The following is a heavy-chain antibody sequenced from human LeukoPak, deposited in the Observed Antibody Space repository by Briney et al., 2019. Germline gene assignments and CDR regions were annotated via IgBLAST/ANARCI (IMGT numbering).Heavy chain of an antibody. CDR1: GFTFSSYE. CDR3: ARDQGSSSWGPGSCYYYYGMDV. D-gene: IGHD6-13*01. Sequence: GGSLRLSCAASGFTFSSYEMNWVRQAPGKGLEWVSYISSSGSTIYYADSVKGRFTISRDNAKNSLYLQMNSLRAEDTAVYYCARDQGSSSWGPGSCYYYYGMDVWGQGTTVTVSS. J-gene: IGHJ6*02. CDR2: ISSSGSTI. V-gene: IGHV3-48*03.